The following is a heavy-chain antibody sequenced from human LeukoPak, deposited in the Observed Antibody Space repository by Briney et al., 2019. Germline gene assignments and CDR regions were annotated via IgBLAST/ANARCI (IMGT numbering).Heavy chain of an antibody. V-gene: IGHV4-4*07. CDR1: GGSISSYY. CDR2: IYTSGST. J-gene: IGHJ4*02. Sequence: SETLSLTCTVSGGSISSYYWSWIRQPAGKGLEWIGRIYTSGSTNYNPSLKSRVTMSVDTSKNQFSLKLSSVTAADTAVYYCARGREFWNYGDSLDYWGQGTLVTVSS. D-gene: IGHD1-7*01. CDR3: ARGREFWNYGDSLDY.